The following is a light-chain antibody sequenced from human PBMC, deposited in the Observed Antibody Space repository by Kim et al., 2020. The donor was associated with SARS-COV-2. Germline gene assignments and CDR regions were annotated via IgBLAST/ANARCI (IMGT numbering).Light chain of an antibody. CDR1: SGDVGGYNF. CDR3: SSYTSSSTRV. V-gene: IGLV2-14*03. J-gene: IGLJ1*01. CDR2: DVS. Sequence: GHSITISCTGTSGDVGGYNFVSCYQQHPGKAPKLMIYDVSNRPSGVSNRFSGSKSGNTASLTISGLQAEDEADYYCSSYTSSSTRVFGTGTKVTVL.